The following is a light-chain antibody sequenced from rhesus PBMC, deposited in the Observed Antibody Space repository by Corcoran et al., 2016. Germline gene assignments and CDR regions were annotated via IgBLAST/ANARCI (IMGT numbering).Light chain of an antibody. CDR1: QSIISW. V-gene: IGKV1-22*01. CDR2: KAS. CDR3: QQYSSSPFT. Sequence: DIQMTQYPSSLSASVGDTVTITCRASQSIISWLAWYQQKPGKAPKLLIYKASSLQSGVRSRFSGSGSGKDFTLTISVLQSEDFATYYCQQYSSSPFTFGPGTKLDIK. J-gene: IGKJ3*01.